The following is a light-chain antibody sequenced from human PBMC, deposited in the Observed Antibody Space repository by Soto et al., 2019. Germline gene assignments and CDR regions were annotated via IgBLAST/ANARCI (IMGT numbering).Light chain of an antibody. V-gene: IGLV2-11*01. Sequence: QSALTQPRSVSGSPGQSITISCTGTSSDVSAYNYVSWYQQHPGKAPKIMIYDVSKRPSGVPDRFSGSKSGNTASLTISGLHTEDEADYYCCSYAGRYTRVFGGGTKLTVL. CDR1: SSDVSAYNY. J-gene: IGLJ3*02. CDR3: CSYAGRYTRV. CDR2: DVS.